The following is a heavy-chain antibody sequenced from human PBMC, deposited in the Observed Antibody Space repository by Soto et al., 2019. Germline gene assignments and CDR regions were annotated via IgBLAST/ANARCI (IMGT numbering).Heavy chain of an antibody. V-gene: IGHV3-23*01. Sequence: GWSLILSCAAAGFTFSSNAMSWVRQARGKGLEWVSGMSSSGGSRYYADSVRGRISIWRATSKHMLYLQMNNLRAEDTAAYYCAKAGYGSDVLWWFGSWGLPTMVTVS. J-gene: IGHJ5*01. CDR3: AKAGYGSDVLWWFGS. CDR1: GFTFSSNA. CDR2: MSSSGGSR. D-gene: IGHD5-12*01.